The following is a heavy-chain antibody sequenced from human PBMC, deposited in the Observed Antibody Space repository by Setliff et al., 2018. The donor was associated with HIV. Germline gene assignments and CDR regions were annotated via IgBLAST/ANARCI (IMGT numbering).Heavy chain of an antibody. D-gene: IGHD3-3*01. CDR2: ISSDGSND. V-gene: IGHV3-30*04. J-gene: IGHJ6*03. CDR1: GFTFGDFA. CDR3: ARDQIRSRYYYYYTDV. Sequence: GGSLRLSCAASGFTFGDFAMHWVRQAPGKGLEWVAVISSDGSNDYYVDSVRGRFTISRDNDRNTLNLRMDRLRADDTAVYYCARDQIRSRYYYYYTDVWGKGTPVTVSS.